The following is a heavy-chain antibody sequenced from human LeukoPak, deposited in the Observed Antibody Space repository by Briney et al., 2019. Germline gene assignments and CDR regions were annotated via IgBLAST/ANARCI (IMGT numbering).Heavy chain of an antibody. J-gene: IGHJ3*02. CDR2: MNPKTGNT. D-gene: IGHD6-13*01. Sequence: ASVKVSCKASGYTFTNFDINWVRQATGQGLEWMGWMNPKTGNTGSAQKFQGRVTITGNTSISTAYLQWSSLKASDTAMYYCARGIAAAGTRVWTAPYDIWGQGTMVTVSS. CDR3: ARGIAAAGTRVWTAPYDI. V-gene: IGHV1-8*01. CDR1: GYTFTNFD.